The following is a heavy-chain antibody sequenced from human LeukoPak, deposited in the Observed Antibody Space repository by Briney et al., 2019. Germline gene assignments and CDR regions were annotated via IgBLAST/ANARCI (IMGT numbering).Heavy chain of an antibody. J-gene: IGHJ5*02. CDR3: ARTGGWSWFDP. D-gene: IGHD6-19*01. Sequence: PSETLSLTCTVSGGSISGFYWSWVRQPPGKGLEWIGEVNHSGSTNYNPSLKSRVTISIGTSKNQFSLKVTSVTAADTAIYYCARTGGWSWFDPWGQGTLVTVSS. CDR2: VNHSGST. CDR1: GGSISGFY. V-gene: IGHV4-34*01.